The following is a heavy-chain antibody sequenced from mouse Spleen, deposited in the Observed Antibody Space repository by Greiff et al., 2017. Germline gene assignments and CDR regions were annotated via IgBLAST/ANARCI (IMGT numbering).Heavy chain of an antibody. V-gene: IGHV5-9-1*01. CDR2: ISSGGSYT. Sequence: EVMLVESGGGLVKPGGSLKLSCAASGFTFSSYAMSWVRQTPEKRLEWVATISSGGSYTYYPDSVKGRFTISRDNAKNTQYLQMSSLRSEDTAMYYCARHEDYDGRYYANDYWGQGTSVTVSS. CDR3: ARHEDYDGRYYANDY. D-gene: IGHD2-4*01. J-gene: IGHJ4*01. CDR1: GFTFSSYA.